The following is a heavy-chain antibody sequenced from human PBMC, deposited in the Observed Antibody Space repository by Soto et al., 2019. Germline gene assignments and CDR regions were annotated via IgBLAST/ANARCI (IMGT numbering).Heavy chain of an antibody. CDR2: IYYSGST. V-gene: IGHV4-31*03. J-gene: IGHJ3*02. Sequence: SETLSLTCTVSGGSISSGGYYWSWIRQHPGKGLEWIGYIYYSGSTYYNPSLKSRVTISVDTSKNQFSLKLSSVTAADTAVYYCARVLFDILTGYHDAFDIWGQGTMVT. D-gene: IGHD3-9*01. CDR3: ARVLFDILTGYHDAFDI. CDR1: GGSISSGGYY.